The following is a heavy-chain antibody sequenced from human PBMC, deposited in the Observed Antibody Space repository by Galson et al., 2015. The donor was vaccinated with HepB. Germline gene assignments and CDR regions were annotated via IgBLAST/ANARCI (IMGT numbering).Heavy chain of an antibody. CDR3: VHGFGSYDWGPKGFDP. J-gene: IGHJ5*02. CDR2: AYWNGDR. Sequence: PALVKPTQPLTLTCGFSVFSLTTSGVAVGWLRPPPGKALEWLAHAYWNGDRRYNPSLQSRLTITKDTAKNQVVLTMTNMDPVDTATYYCVHGFGSYDWGPKGFDPWGQGTLVTVSS. CDR1: VFSLTTSGVA. V-gene: IGHV2-5*01. D-gene: IGHD7-27*01.